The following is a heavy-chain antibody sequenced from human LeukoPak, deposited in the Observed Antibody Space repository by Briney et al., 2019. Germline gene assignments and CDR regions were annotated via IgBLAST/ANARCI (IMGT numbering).Heavy chain of an antibody. CDR3: AGTDLIAAAGTWFDP. Sequence: PSETLSLTCTVSGGSISSYYWSWIRQPAGKGLEWIGRIYTSGSTNYNPSLKSRVTISVDTSKNQFSLKLSSVTAADTAVYYCAGTDLIAAAGTWFDPWGQGTLVTVSS. J-gene: IGHJ5*02. D-gene: IGHD6-13*01. CDR2: IYTSGST. CDR1: GGSISSYY. V-gene: IGHV4-4*07.